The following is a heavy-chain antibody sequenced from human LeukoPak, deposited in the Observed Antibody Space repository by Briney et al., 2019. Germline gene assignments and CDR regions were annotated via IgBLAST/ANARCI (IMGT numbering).Heavy chain of an antibody. V-gene: IGHV4-61*02. D-gene: IGHD6-19*01. Sequence: SETLSLTCTVSGGSINSGSYYWSWIRQPAGKGLEWIGRIYRTGSTNYNPSLKSRVTISVDTSKNQFSLKLNSVTAADTAVYYCAQMSWSSGPTDYFDYWGQGTLVTVSS. CDR1: GGSINSGSYY. CDR2: IYRTGST. J-gene: IGHJ4*02. CDR3: AQMSWSSGPTDYFDY.